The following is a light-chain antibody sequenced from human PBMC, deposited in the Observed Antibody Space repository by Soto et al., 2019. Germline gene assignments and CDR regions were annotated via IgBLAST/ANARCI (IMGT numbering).Light chain of an antibody. CDR3: QQRGSWPLT. J-gene: IGKJ4*01. V-gene: IGKV3-11*01. Sequence: EIVLTQSPATLSLSPGERAALSCRASQSVNTYLAWYQHKPGQAPMLLIYDTSKRATGIPARFSGSGSGADFTLTISSLEPEDFAVYYCQQRGSWPLTFGGGTKVEIK. CDR2: DTS. CDR1: QSVNTY.